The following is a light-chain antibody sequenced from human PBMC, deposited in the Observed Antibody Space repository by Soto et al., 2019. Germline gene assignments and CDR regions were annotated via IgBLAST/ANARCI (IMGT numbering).Light chain of an antibody. CDR2: QAS. V-gene: IGKV1-5*03. CDR1: QSVSTW. Sequence: DIQMTQSPSTLSTSVGERVTITCRASQSVSTWLAWYRQKPGKAPNLLIYQASTLQSGVSSRFSGSGSGTAFTLTTSRLQPDDSATYYCQQYQTYPWTFGQGTKLEIK. CDR3: QQYQTYPWT. J-gene: IGKJ1*01.